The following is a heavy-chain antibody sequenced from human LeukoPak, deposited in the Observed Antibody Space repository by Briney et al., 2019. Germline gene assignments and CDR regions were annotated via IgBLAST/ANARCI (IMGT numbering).Heavy chain of an antibody. CDR1: GFTFSSYA. CDR3: AKGPGTTTVTFLVDY. J-gene: IGHJ4*02. Sequence: GALRLSCAASGFTFSSYAMSWVRQAPGKGLEWVSAISGSGGSTYYADSVKGRFTISRDNSKNTLYLQMNSLRAEDTAVYYCAKGPGTTTVTFLVDYWGQGTLVTVSS. V-gene: IGHV3-23*01. CDR2: ISGSGGST. D-gene: IGHD4-17*01.